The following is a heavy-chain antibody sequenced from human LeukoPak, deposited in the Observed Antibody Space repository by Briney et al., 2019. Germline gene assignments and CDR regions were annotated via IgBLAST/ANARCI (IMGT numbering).Heavy chain of an antibody. J-gene: IGHJ4*02. CDR1: GGSISSYY. CDR2: IYYSGST. Sequence: SETLSLTCTVSGGSISSYYWSWIRQPPGKGLEWIGYIYYSGSTSYSPSLKSRVTISIDMSKNQFSLRLSSVTAADTAVYYCTRGAGWLIDYWGQGILVTVSS. CDR3: TRGAGWLIDY. V-gene: IGHV4-59*01. D-gene: IGHD3-16*01.